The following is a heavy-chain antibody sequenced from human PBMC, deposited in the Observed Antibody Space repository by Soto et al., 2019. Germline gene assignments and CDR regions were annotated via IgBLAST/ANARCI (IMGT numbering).Heavy chain of an antibody. Sequence: GASVKVSCKASGYTFTSYGISWVRQAPGQGLEWMGWISAYNGNTNYAQKLQGRVTMTTDTSTSTAYMELRSLRSDDTAVYYCARVSPGCSSTHCPYYYYYGMDVWGQGTTVTVSS. CDR3: ARVSPGCSSTHCPYYYYYGMDV. V-gene: IGHV1-18*01. CDR1: GYTFTSYG. J-gene: IGHJ6*02. CDR2: ISAYNGNT. D-gene: IGHD2-2*01.